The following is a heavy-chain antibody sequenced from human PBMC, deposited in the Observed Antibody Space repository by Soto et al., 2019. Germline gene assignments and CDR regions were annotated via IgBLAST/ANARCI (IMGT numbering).Heavy chain of an antibody. CDR3: AKPKAQTNGSGSYHYYYYGMDV. D-gene: IGHD3-10*01. Sequence: PGGSLRLSCAASGFTFDDYAMHWVRQAPGKGLEWVSGISWNSGSIGYADSVKGRFTISRDNAKNSLYLQMNSLRAEDTALYYCAKPKAQTNGSGSYHYYYYGMDVWGQGTTVTVSS. V-gene: IGHV3-9*01. CDR1: GFTFDDYA. J-gene: IGHJ6*02. CDR2: ISWNSGSI.